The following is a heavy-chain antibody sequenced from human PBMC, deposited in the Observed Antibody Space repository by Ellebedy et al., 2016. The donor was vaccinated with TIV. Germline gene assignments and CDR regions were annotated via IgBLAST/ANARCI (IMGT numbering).Heavy chain of an antibody. V-gene: IGHV4-59*01. CDR1: GGSISSYY. D-gene: IGHD3-10*01. Sequence: SETLSLXCTVSGGSISSYYWSWIRQPPGKGLEWIGYIYYSGSTNYNPSLKSRVTISVDTSKNQFSLKLSSVTAADTAVYYCARSITMVRGVFDYWGQGTLVTVSS. J-gene: IGHJ4*02. CDR2: IYYSGST. CDR3: ARSITMVRGVFDY.